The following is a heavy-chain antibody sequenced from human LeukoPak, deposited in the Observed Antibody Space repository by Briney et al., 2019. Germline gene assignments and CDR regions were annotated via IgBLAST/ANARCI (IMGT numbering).Heavy chain of an antibody. D-gene: IGHD4-23*01. CDR2: INQGGRET. Sequence: PGGSLRLSCAASGFTFSSYWMSCVRQALGKGLEWVANINQGGRETYYVDSVKGRFTISRDNAKNSLYLQMNSLRAEDTAVYYCARAGYGGALDYWGQGTLVTVSS. CDR3: ARAGYGGALDY. V-gene: IGHV3-7*03. J-gene: IGHJ4*02. CDR1: GFTFSSYW.